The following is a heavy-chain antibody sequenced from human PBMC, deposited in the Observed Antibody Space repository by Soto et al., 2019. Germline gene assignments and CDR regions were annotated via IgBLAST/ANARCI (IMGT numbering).Heavy chain of an antibody. V-gene: IGHV5-51*07. D-gene: IGHD1-1*01. Sequence: GHALKLSCTGSGYKFTSYWIGWVHQMPGKGLEWMGIIYPGDSDTRYSPSFQGQVTISADKSISTAYLQWSSLKASDTAMYYCARYGTKYYYYYGMDVWGQGTTVTFS. CDR1: GYKFTSYW. J-gene: IGHJ6*02. CDR2: IYPGDSDT. CDR3: ARYGTKYYYYYGMDV.